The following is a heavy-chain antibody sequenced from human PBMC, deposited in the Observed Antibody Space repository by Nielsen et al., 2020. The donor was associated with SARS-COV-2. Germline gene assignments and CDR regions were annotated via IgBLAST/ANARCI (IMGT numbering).Heavy chain of an antibody. CDR2: IGTAGDT. CDR3: ARAEMGTYYYGSGVPYYFDY. CDR1: GFTFSSYD. Sequence: GGSLRLSCAASGFTFSSYDMHWVRQAPGKGLEWVSAIGTAGDTYYPGSVKGRFTISRENAKNSLYLQMNSLRAGDTAVYYCARAEMGTYYYGSGVPYYFDYWGQGTLVTVSS. V-gene: IGHV3-13*01. D-gene: IGHD3-10*01. J-gene: IGHJ4*02.